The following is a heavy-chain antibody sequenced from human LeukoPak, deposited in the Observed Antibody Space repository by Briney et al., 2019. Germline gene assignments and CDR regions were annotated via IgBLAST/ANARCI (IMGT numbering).Heavy chain of an antibody. CDR1: GFIFSNYG. CDR3: AREFDSGSYSDY. J-gene: IGHJ4*02. CDR2: IWYDGSEK. Sequence: GSLRLSCAASGFIFSNYGMQWVRQAPGQGLGWVAIIWYDGSEKYYGDSVKGRFIISRDNSKNTLYLQMNSLRAEDTALYFCAREFDSGSYSDYWGQGTLVIVSS. D-gene: IGHD1-26*01. V-gene: IGHV3-33*01.